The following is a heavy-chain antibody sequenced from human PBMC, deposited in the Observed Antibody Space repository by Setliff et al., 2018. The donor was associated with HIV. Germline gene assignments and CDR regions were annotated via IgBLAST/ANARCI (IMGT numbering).Heavy chain of an antibody. CDR3: ARVSPWFDP. CDR2: ISSNGGST. Sequence: PGGSLRLSCSASGFTFSSYVMHWVRQAPGKGLEYVSAISSNGGSTYYADSVKGRFTISRDNSKNTLYLQMSSLRVEDTAVYYCARVSPWFDPWGQGTLVTVSS. CDR1: GFTFSSYV. J-gene: IGHJ5*02. V-gene: IGHV3-64D*09.